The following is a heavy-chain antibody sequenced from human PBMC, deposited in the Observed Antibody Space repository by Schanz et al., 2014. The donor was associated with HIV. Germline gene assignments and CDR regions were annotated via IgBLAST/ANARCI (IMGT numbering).Heavy chain of an antibody. D-gene: IGHD4-17*01. CDR1: GFPFAAYA. CDR2: ISGSGGST. CDR3: VMGTTVGNSFDS. Sequence: EVLLVESGGGFVQPGGSLRLSCATSGFPFAAYAMTWVRQAPGKGLEWVSAISGSGGSTYYADSVKGRFTISRDNSKNTLYLQMNSLRAEDTAVYYCVMGTTVGNSFDSWGQGTLVTVSS. V-gene: IGHV3-23*04. J-gene: IGHJ4*02.